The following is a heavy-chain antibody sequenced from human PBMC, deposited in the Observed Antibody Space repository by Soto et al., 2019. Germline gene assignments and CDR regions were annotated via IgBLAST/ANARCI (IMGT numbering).Heavy chain of an antibody. Sequence: SSETLSLTCTVYGDSITNNHWWSWVRQPPGKGPELIGEIYHTGIANYNPSLESRVAFSVDKSKKQLSLSLTSVTAADTAVYYCVSKLGPYYYGLDVWGQGTTVIVSS. D-gene: IGHD3-16*01. V-gene: IGHV4-4*02. CDR3: VSKLGPYYYGLDV. CDR1: GDSITNNHW. CDR2: IYHTGIA. J-gene: IGHJ6*02.